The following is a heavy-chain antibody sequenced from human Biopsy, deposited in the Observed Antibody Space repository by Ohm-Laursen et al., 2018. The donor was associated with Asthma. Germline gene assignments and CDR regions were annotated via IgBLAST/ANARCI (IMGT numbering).Heavy chain of an antibody. V-gene: IGHV4-61*01. J-gene: IGHJ2*01. Sequence: TLSLTCTVSGGSVSSGSYYWSWIRQPPGKGLAWVSYISYSGSTDYNPSLKSRLTISMDTSKNQFSLKLSSVTAENTAVYYCARVPTTLRYFDLWGRGTLVTVSS. D-gene: IGHD2-15*01. CDR2: ISYSGST. CDR3: ARVPTTLRYFDL. CDR1: GGSVSSGSYY.